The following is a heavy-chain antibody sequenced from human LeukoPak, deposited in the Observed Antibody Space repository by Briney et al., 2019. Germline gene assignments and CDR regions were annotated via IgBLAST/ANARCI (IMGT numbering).Heavy chain of an antibody. J-gene: IGHJ4*02. CDR2: ISSSSSYI. V-gene: IGHV3-21*01. Sequence: GGSLRFSCAASGFTFSSYSMNWVRQAPGKGLEWVSSISSSSSYIYYADSVKGRFTISRDNAKNSLYLQMNSLRAEDTAVYYCARARAVAGTPKYWGQGTLVTVSS. CDR1: GFTFSSYS. CDR3: ARARAVAGTPKY. D-gene: IGHD6-19*01.